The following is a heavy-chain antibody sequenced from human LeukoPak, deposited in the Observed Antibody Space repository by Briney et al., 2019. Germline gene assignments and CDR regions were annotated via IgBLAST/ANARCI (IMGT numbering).Heavy chain of an antibody. CDR3: ARRCSGGSCCDY. CDR1: GGSISSSSYY. V-gene: IGHV4-39*07. CDR2: IYYSGST. D-gene: IGHD2-15*01. J-gene: IGHJ4*02. Sequence: MPSETLSLTCTVSGGSISSSSYYWGWIRQPPGKGLEWIGSIYYSGSTYYNPSLKSRVTISVDTSKNQFSLKLSSVTAADTAVYYCARRCSGGSCCDYWGQGTLVTVSS.